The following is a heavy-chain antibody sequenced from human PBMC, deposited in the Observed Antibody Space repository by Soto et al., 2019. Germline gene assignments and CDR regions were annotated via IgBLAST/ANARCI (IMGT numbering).Heavy chain of an antibody. CDR1: GGSVSSGSYY. D-gene: IGHD6-19*01. Sequence: SETLSLTCTFSGGSVSSGSYYWSWIRHPPGKGLEWIGYIFYSGSSNYNPSLKSRVTISVDTAKNQFSLRLSSVTAADTAVYYCTKDSSPYSSGPDPYWGQETLVTVSS. J-gene: IGHJ4*02. CDR2: IFYSGSS. V-gene: IGHV4-61*01. CDR3: TKDSSPYSSGPDPY.